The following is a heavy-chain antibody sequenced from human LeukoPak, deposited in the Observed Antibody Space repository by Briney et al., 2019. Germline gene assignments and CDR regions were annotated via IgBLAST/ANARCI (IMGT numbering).Heavy chain of an antibody. CDR2: IYTSGST. D-gene: IGHD6-19*01. V-gene: IGHV4-61*02. CDR3: ARAVAGYEEYYMDV. J-gene: IGHJ6*03. CDR1: GGSISSGSYY. Sequence: PSQTLSLTCTVSGGSISSGSYYWSWIRQPAGKGLEWIGRIYTSGSTNYNPSLKSRVTISVDTSKNQFSLKLSSVTAADTAVYYCARAVAGYEEYYMDVWGKGTTVTISS.